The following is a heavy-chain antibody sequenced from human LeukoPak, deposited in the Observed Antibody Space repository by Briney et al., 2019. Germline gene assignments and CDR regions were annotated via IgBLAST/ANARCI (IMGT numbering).Heavy chain of an antibody. V-gene: IGHV3-7*03. J-gene: IGHJ6*02. Sequence: GGSLRLSCAASGFTFSSYWMSWVRQAPGKGLEWVANIKQDGSEKYYVDSVKGRFTISRDNAKNSLYLQMNSLRAEDTALYYCAKEVDTAMVYYYAMDVWGQGTTVTVSS. CDR2: IKQDGSEK. D-gene: IGHD5-18*01. CDR3: AKEVDTAMVYYYAMDV. CDR1: GFTFSSYW.